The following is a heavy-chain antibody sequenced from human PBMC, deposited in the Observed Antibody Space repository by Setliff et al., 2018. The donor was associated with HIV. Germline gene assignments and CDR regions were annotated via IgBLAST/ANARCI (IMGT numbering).Heavy chain of an antibody. CDR2: IAPNSGDT. CDR1: GYTFGYNY. V-gene: IGHV1-2*06. CDR3: SRDVGVPGRGNALDY. J-gene: IGHJ4*02. Sequence: GASVKVSCKTSGYTFGYNYIHWVRQAPGQGLEWMGRIAPNSGDTKYAQKFEGRVTVTRGTSINTVYMEVSSLRSDDTAVYYCSRDVGVPGRGNALDYWGQGTQVTVSS. D-gene: IGHD1-26*01.